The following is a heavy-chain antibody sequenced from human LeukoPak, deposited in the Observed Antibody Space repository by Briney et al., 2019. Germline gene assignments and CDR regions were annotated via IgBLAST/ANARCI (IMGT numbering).Heavy chain of an antibody. CDR3: ARGVIGEYCSSTSCQSSDY. D-gene: IGHD2-2*01. J-gene: IGHJ4*02. V-gene: IGHV3-23*01. CDR1: GFTFSNYP. CDR2: LGGEQSGSWT. Sequence: GGSLRLSCAASGFTFSNYPMGWVRQAPGKGLEWLSALGGEQSGSWTKSADSVKGRFTISRDNTKNSLYLQMNSLRAEDTAVYYCARGVIGEYCSSTSCQSSDYWGQGTLVTVSS.